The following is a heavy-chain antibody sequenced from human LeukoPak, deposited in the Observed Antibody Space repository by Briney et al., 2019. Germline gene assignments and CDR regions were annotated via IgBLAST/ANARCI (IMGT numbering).Heavy chain of an antibody. CDR2: INPSGGSA. Sequence: GASVKVSCKASGYTFTSYYLHWGRQAPGQGLEWMGIINPSGGSARYAQRFQGRVTMTRDTSTSTVYMELSSLRSEDTAVYYCARDQEVHGYIYGAFDIWGQGTMVTVSS. CDR1: GYTFTSYY. D-gene: IGHD5-18*01. J-gene: IGHJ3*02. CDR3: ARDQEVHGYIYGAFDI. V-gene: IGHV1-46*01.